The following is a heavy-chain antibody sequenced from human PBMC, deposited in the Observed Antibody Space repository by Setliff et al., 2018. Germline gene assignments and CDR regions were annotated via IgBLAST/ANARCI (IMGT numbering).Heavy chain of an antibody. CDR3: SGGSCSHYFDY. D-gene: IGHD2-15*01. CDR2: INTYTGNP. J-gene: IGHJ4*02. V-gene: IGHV7-4-1*02. CDR1: GYTFTTYT. Sequence: ASVKVSCKASGYTFTTYTMNWVRRAPGQGLEWMGWINTYTGNPTYAQGFTGRFVFSLDTSVSTAYLQISTLKAEDTAVYYCSGGSCSHYFDYWGQGTLVTVSS.